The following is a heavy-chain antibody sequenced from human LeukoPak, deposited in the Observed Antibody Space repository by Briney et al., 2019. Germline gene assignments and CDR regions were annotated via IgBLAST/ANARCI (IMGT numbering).Heavy chain of an antibody. CDR1: GFTFSSYS. J-gene: IGHJ4*02. CDR3: ARDLKDRITGTTFDY. CDR2: ISSSSSYI. V-gene: IGHV3-21*01. D-gene: IGHD1-7*01. Sequence: GGSLRLSCAASGFTFSSYSRNWVRQAPGKGLEWVSYISSSSSYIYYADSVKGRFTISRDNAKNSLYLQMNSLRDEDTAVYYCARDLKDRITGTTFDYWGQGTLVTVSS.